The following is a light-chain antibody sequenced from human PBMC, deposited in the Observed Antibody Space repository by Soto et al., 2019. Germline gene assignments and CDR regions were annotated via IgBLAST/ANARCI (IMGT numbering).Light chain of an antibody. CDR1: SSDVGGYNH. CDR2: DVY. Sequence: QSVLTQPASVSGSPGQSVTISCTGTSSDVGGYNHVSWYQQHPGKAPKLMIYDVYDRPSGVSNRFSGSKSGNTASLTISGLQAEDEADYYCSSYGSGTTLVVFGGGTKVTVL. CDR3: SSYGSGTTLVV. V-gene: IGLV2-14*01. J-gene: IGLJ2*01.